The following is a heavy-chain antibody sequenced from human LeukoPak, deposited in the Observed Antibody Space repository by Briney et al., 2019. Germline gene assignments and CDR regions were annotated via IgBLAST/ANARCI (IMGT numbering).Heavy chain of an antibody. CDR3: ARDFGVRGVIIYGGNWFDP. Sequence: GGSLRLSCAASGFTFSSYAMHWVRQAPGKGLEWVAVISYDGSNKYHADSVKGRFTISRDNSKNTLYLQMNSLRAEDTAVYYCARDFGVRGVIIYGGNWFDPWGQGTLVTVSS. V-gene: IGHV3-30*04. CDR1: GFTFSSYA. CDR2: ISYDGSNK. J-gene: IGHJ5*02. D-gene: IGHD3-10*01.